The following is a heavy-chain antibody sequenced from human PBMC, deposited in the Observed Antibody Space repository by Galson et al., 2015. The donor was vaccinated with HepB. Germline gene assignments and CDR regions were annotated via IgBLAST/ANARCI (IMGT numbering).Heavy chain of an antibody. V-gene: IGHV1-18*01. Sequence: SVKVSCKASGSTFTNYGITWVRQAPGKGLEWMGWLSAYNGNTNYAQNLQGRVTMTTDTSTSTAYMELRSLRSDDTAVYYCAWSGYYGKAYFDYWGQGTLVTVSS. CDR1: GSTFTNYG. J-gene: IGHJ4*02. CDR3: AWSGYYGKAYFDY. CDR2: LSAYNGNT. D-gene: IGHD3-3*01.